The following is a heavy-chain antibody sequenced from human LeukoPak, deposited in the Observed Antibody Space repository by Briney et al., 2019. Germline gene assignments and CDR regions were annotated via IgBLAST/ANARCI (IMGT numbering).Heavy chain of an antibody. Sequence: GGSLRLSCAASGFTFSSYAMHWVRQAPGKGLEWVAVISYDGSNKYYADSVKGRFTISRDNSKNTLYLQMNSLRAEDTAVYYCAKGAHYYDSSGYFLYFDYWGQGTLVTVSS. CDR3: AKGAHYYDSSGYFLYFDY. CDR1: GFTFSSYA. D-gene: IGHD3-22*01. V-gene: IGHV3-30-3*01. J-gene: IGHJ4*02. CDR2: ISYDGSNK.